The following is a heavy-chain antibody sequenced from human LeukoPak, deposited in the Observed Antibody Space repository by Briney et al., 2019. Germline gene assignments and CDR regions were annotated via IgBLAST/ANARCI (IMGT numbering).Heavy chain of an antibody. J-gene: IGHJ5*02. CDR2: IYYSGST. CDR1: GGSISSYY. D-gene: IGHD3-10*01. Sequence: PSETLSLTCTVSGGSISSYYWSWIRQPPGKGLEWIGYIYYSGSTNYNPSLKSRVTISVDTSKNQFSLKLSSVTAADTAVYYCARSMGGSGSYFNWFDPWGQGTLVTVSS. V-gene: IGHV4-59*12. CDR3: ARSMGGSGSYFNWFDP.